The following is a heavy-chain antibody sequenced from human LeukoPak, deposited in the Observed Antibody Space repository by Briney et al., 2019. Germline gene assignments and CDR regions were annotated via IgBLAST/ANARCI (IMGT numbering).Heavy chain of an antibody. V-gene: IGHV1-2*02. D-gene: IGHD4-23*01. CDR3: ARPRYDGNLYYFDC. J-gene: IGHJ4*02. CDR1: GYTFTGYY. Sequence: ASVKVSCKASGYTFTGYYMHWVRQAPGQGLEWMGWINPNSGGTNYAQKFQGRVTMTRDTSISTAYMELSRLRSDDTAVYYCARPRYDGNLYYFDCWGQGTLVTVSS. CDR2: INPNSGGT.